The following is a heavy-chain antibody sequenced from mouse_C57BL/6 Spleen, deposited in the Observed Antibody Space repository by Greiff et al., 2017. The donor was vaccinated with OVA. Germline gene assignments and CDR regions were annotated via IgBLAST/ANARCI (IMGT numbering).Heavy chain of an antibody. CDR3: ARPDYGKRGDFDY. CDR1: GYSFTDYN. Sequence: VQLQQSGPELVKPGASVKISCKASGYSFTDYNMNWVKQSNGKSLEWIGVINPNYVTTNYNQKFKGKATLTVDQSSSTAYMQLNSLTSEDSAVYYGARPDYGKRGDFDYWGQGTTLTVSS. J-gene: IGHJ2*01. D-gene: IGHD2-1*01. CDR2: INPNYVTT. V-gene: IGHV1-39*01.